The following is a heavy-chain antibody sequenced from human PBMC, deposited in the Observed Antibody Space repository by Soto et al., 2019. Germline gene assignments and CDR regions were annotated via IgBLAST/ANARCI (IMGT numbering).Heavy chain of an antibody. J-gene: IGHJ5*02. Sequence: SETLSLTCAVYGGSFSGYYWSWIRQPPGKGLEWIGEINHSGSTNYNPSLKSRVTISVDTSKNQFSLKLSSVTAADTAVYYFARGLGYYGSGSYPNWFDPWGQGTLVTVSS. D-gene: IGHD3-10*01. CDR1: GGSFSGYY. CDR2: INHSGST. CDR3: ARGLGYYGSGSYPNWFDP. V-gene: IGHV4-34*01.